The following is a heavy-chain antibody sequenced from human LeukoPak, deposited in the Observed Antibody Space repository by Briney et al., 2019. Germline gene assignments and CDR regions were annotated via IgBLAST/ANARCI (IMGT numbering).Heavy chain of an antibody. J-gene: IGHJ4*02. CDR3: VKDFGGNSDY. V-gene: IGHV3-23*01. Sequence: GGSLRLSCAASGFIFNTYAMSWVRQAPGKGLEWVSTIRGSGESTHYADSVQGRFTISRDSVENTLHLQMNSLRAEDTAVYYCVKDFGGNSDYWGQGTLVTVSS. CDR1: GFIFNTYA. D-gene: IGHD4-23*01. CDR2: IRGSGEST.